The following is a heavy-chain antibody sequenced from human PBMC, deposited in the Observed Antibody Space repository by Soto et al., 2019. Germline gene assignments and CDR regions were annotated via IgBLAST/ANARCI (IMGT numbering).Heavy chain of an antibody. V-gene: IGHV3-15*07. Sequence: GGSLRLSCAASGFTFSNAWMNWVRQAPGKGLEWVGRIKSKTDGGTTDYAAPVKGRFTISRDDSKNTLYLQMNSLKTEDTAVYYCTSRITIFGVVVGGDVWGQGTTVTVS. CDR2: IKSKTDGGTT. D-gene: IGHD3-3*01. J-gene: IGHJ6*02. CDR3: TSRITIFGVVVGGDV. CDR1: GFTFSNAW.